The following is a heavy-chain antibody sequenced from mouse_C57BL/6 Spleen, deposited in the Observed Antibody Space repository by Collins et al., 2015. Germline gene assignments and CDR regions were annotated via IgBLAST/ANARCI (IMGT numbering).Heavy chain of an antibody. Sequence: QVQLQQSGAELVRPGSSVKISCKASGYAFSSYWMNWVKQRPGQGLEWIGQIYPGDGDTNYNGKFKGKATLTADKSSSTAYMQLSSLTSEDSAVYFCARYYGSSSAWFAYWGQGDSGHCLC. J-gene: IGHJ3*01. D-gene: IGHD1-1*01. CDR2: IYPGDGDT. CDR3: ARYYGSSSAWFAY. V-gene: IGHV1-80*01. CDR1: GYAFSSYW.